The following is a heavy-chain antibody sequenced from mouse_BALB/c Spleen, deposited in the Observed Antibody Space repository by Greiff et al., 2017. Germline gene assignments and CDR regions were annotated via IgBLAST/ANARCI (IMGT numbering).Heavy chain of an antibody. CDR1: GFTFSSYY. V-gene: IGHV5-6-2*01. D-gene: IGHD2-14*01. J-gene: IGHJ2*01. CDR3: ARHYRYDY. Sequence: DVKLVESGGGLVKPGGSLKLSCAASGFTFSSYYMSWVRQTPEKRLELVAAINSNGGSTYYPDTVKGRFTISRDNAKNTLYLQMSSLKSEDTALYYCARHYRYDYWGQGTTLTVSS. CDR2: INSNGGST.